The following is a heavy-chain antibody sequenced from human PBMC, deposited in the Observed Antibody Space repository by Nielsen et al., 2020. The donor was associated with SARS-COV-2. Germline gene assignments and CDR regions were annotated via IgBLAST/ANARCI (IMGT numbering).Heavy chain of an antibody. CDR1: GGSISSYY. CDR3: AREGSSSWYKV. Sequence: SETLSLTCTVSGGSISSYYWSWIRQPPGKGLEWIGYIYYSGSTNYNPSLKSRVTISVDTSKNQFSLKLSSVTAADTAVYYCAREGSSSWYKVWGQVTLVTVSS. J-gene: IGHJ4*02. V-gene: IGHV4-59*01. D-gene: IGHD6-13*01. CDR2: IYYSGST.